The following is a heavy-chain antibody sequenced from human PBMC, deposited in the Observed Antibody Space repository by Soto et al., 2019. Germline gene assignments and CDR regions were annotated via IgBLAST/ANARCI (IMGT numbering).Heavy chain of an antibody. CDR3: AREESPGYSYFDY. J-gene: IGHJ4*02. CDR2: INTANGNT. D-gene: IGHD3-9*01. Sequence: QVQLVQSGADVQKPGASVKVSCKASGYTFTSYAIHWVRQAPGQRLEWMGWINTANGNTKYSQNFQGRVTITRDTSASTAYMELSSLRSEDTAVYYCAREESPGYSYFDYWGQGTLVTVSS. V-gene: IGHV1-3*04. CDR1: GYTFTSYA.